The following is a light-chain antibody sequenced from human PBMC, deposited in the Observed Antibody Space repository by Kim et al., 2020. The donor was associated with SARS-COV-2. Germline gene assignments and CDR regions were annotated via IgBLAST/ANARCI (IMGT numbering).Light chain of an antibody. CDR1: SSDVGGYNY. Sequence: GQSVTSACTGTSSDVGGYNYVSWYQQHPGKAPKLMIYDVSKRPSGVPDRFSGSKSGNTASLTISGLQAEDEADYYCCSYAGSSSYVFGTGTKVTVL. J-gene: IGLJ1*01. CDR2: DVS. CDR3: CSYAGSSSYV. V-gene: IGLV2-11*01.